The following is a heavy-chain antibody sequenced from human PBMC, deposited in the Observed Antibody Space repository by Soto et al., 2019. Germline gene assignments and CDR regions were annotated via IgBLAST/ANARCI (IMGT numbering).Heavy chain of an antibody. CDR1: GFTFDDYA. CDR2: ISWNSGSI. Sequence: EVQLVESGGSLVQPGRSLRLSCAASGFTFDDYAMHWVRQAPGKGLEWVSGISWNSGSIGYADSVKGRFTISRDNAKNSLYLQMNSLRAEDTALYYCANALGFHDSSSGAFDIWGQGTMVTVSS. V-gene: IGHV3-9*01. D-gene: IGHD3-22*01. J-gene: IGHJ3*02. CDR3: ANALGFHDSSSGAFDI.